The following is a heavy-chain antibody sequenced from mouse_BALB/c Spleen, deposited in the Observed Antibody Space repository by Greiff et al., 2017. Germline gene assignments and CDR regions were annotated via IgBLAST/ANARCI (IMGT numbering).Heavy chain of an antibody. CDR2: IFPGTGTT. V-gene: IGHV1S132*01. J-gene: IGHJ2*01. D-gene: IGHD2-4*01. Sequence: QVQLQQSGAELVKPGASVKLSCKTSGYTFTSYWIQWVKQRPGQGLGWIGEIFPGTGTTYYNEKFKGKATLTIDTSSSTAYMQLSSLTSEDSAVYFCARGGLYDYYWGQGTTLTVSS. CDR1: GYTFTSYW. CDR3: ARGGLYDYY.